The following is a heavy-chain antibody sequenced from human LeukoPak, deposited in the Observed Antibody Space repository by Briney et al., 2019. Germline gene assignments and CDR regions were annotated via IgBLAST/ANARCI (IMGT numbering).Heavy chain of an antibody. CDR1: GFTFSSYA. V-gene: IGHV3-30-3*01. Sequence: GGSLRLSCAASGFTFSSYAMHWVRQAPGKGLEWVAVISYDGSNKYYTDSVKGRFTISRDNAKNSLYLQMNSLRAEDTAVYYCARDPNYYGSGNLYYYGMDVWGKGTTVTDSS. J-gene: IGHJ6*04. D-gene: IGHD3-10*01. CDR2: ISYDGSNK. CDR3: ARDPNYYGSGNLYYYGMDV.